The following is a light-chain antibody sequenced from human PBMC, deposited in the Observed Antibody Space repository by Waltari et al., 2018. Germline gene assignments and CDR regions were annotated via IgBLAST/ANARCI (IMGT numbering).Light chain of an antibody. CDR1: QSVSRN. CDR3: QQYNNWRT. V-gene: IGKV3-15*01. CDR2: SAS. Sequence: EVVMTQSPATLSVSPGQRATLSSRASQSVSRNLAWYQQKPGQAPRLLIYSASTRATGIPARFSGSGSGTEFTLTISSMQSEDFAVYYCQQYNNWRTFGQGTKVEIK. J-gene: IGKJ1*01.